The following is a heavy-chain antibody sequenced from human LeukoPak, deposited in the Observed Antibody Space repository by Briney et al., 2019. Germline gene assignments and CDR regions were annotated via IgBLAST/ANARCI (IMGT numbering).Heavy chain of an antibody. J-gene: IGHJ4*02. D-gene: IGHD3-3*01. CDR1: GGSISSGGYY. V-gene: IGHV4-31*03. CDR3: ARSDYDFWSIFDY. CDR2: IYYSGST. Sequence: SETLSLTCTVSGGSISSGGYYWSWIRQHPGKGLEWIGYIYYSGSTYYNPSLKSRVTISVDTSKNQFSLKLSSVTAADTAVYYCARSDYDFWSIFDYWGQGTLVAVSS.